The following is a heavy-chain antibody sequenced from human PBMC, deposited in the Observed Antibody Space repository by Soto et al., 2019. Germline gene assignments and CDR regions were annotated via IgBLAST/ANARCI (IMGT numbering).Heavy chain of an antibody. D-gene: IGHD3-10*01. Sequence: QVQLQESGPGLVKPSETLSLSCTVSGGSISSYYWSWFRQSPGKRMEWIGYVHHSWGSSYNPSLQSRVAISLDPSTSQCSLKVPSVTATDTAVYYCARQGFGPLHGLVDVWGQGTTVTVSS. CDR3: ARQGFGPLHGLVDV. CDR1: GGSISSYY. CDR2: VHHSWGS. J-gene: IGHJ6*02. V-gene: IGHV4-59*08.